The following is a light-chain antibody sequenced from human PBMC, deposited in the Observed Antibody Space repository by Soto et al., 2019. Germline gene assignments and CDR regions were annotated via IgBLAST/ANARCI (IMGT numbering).Light chain of an antibody. J-gene: IGLJ1*01. CDR3: AAWDDSLNGQV. Sequence: QSVLTQPPSASGTPGQRVTISCSGSSANIGSNTVNWYHHLPGTAPKLLIYSNNQRPSGVPDRFSGSKSGTSASLAISGLQSEDEADYYCAAWDDSLNGQVFGTGTKLTVL. V-gene: IGLV1-44*01. CDR2: SNN. CDR1: SANIGSNT.